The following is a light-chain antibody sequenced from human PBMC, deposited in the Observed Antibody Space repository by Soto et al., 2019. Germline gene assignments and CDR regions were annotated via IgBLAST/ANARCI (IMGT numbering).Light chain of an antibody. CDR1: QPIKTW. V-gene: IGKV1-12*01. CDR3: QQAASFPFI. J-gene: IGKJ3*01. Sequence: DIQLTQSPASVSAAVGDRINISCRASQPIKTWVAWYQQNPGKGPKLLIYTASTLETGAPSRFSGSGAGSDFTLTVSSLKPEDAAMYPFQQAASFPFIFDHGAKV. CDR2: TAS.